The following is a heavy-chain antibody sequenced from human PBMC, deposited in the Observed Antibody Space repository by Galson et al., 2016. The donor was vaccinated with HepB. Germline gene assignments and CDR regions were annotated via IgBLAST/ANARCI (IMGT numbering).Heavy chain of an antibody. J-gene: IGHJ5*02. CDR2: ISAYNGKT. CDR3: ATGWSSDRGWLGP. D-gene: IGHD1-26*01. CDR1: GYTFTSYG. Sequence: SVKVSCKASGYTFTSYGFTWVRQAPGQGLEWMGWISAYNGKTDYAQRFQDRFTLTTDTSTSTIYMELRRLTSDDTAVYYCATGWSSDRGWLGPWGQVTLVIVSS. V-gene: IGHV1-18*01.